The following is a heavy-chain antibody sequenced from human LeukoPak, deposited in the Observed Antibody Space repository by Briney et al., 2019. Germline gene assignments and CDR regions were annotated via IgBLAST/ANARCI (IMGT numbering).Heavy chain of an antibody. CDR1: GFTFDDYG. D-gene: IGHD2-15*01. V-gene: IGHV3-20*04. J-gene: IGHJ4*02. CDR3: ARASMVESPDY. Sequence: GGSLRLSCAASGFTFDDYGMSWVRQAPGKGLEGVSGINWNGGSAGYAESVTGRFTISSDSAKNSLYLQMSSLRAEDTALYYCARASMVESPDYWGQGTLVTVSS. CDR2: INWNGGSA.